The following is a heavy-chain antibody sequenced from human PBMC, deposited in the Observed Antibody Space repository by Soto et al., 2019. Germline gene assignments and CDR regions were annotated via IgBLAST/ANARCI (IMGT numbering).Heavy chain of an antibody. Sequence: GGSLRLSCAASGFTFSSYGMHWVRQAPGKGLEWVAVIWYDGSNKYYADSVKGRFTISRDNSKNTLYLQMNSLRAEDTAVYYCARDKVSSGWPTYYYYYGMDVWGQGTTVTVSS. CDR2: IWYDGSNK. V-gene: IGHV3-33*01. D-gene: IGHD6-19*01. CDR1: GFTFSSYG. CDR3: ARDKVSSGWPTYYYYYGMDV. J-gene: IGHJ6*02.